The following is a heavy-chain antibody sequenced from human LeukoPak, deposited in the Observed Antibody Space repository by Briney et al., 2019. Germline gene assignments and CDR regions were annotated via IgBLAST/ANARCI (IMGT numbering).Heavy chain of an antibody. V-gene: IGHV1-46*01. CDR1: GYTFTSYY. D-gene: IGHD5-18*01. J-gene: IGHJ4*02. CDR3: ARDRGVEYSYGSADY. Sequence: ASVKVSCKASGYTFTSYYMHWVRQAPGQGLEWMGIINPSGGSTSYAQKFQGRVTMTRDMSTSTVYMELSSLRSEDTAVYYCARDRGVEYSYGSADYWGQGTLVTVSS. CDR2: INPSGGST.